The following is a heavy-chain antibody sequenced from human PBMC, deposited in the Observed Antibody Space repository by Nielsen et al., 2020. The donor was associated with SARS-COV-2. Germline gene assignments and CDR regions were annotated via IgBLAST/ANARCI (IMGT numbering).Heavy chain of an antibody. D-gene: IGHD1-26*01. J-gene: IGHJ5*02. CDR2: INPSGGST. CDR1: GYTFTSYY. V-gene: IGHV1-46*01. Sequence: ASVKVSCKASGYTFTSYYMHWVRQAPGQGLEWMGIINPSGGSTSYAQKFQGRVTVTRDTSTSTVYMELSSLRSEDTAVYYCAREIPEVGATENWFDPWGQGTLVTVSS. CDR3: AREIPEVGATENWFDP.